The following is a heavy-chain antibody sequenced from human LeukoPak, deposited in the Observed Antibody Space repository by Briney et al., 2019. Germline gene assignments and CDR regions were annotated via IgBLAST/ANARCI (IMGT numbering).Heavy chain of an antibody. V-gene: IGHV3-30-3*01. Sequence: TGGSLRLSCAASGFTFSIYTMVWVRQAPGKGLEWVAVTSYDGSNKYYADSVKGRFTISRDNSNNTLYLQMSSLRGEDTAVYYCARDWGVDSWGQGTLVTVPS. CDR3: ARDWGVDS. CDR1: GFTFSIYT. D-gene: IGHD3-10*01. CDR2: TSYDGSNK. J-gene: IGHJ4*02.